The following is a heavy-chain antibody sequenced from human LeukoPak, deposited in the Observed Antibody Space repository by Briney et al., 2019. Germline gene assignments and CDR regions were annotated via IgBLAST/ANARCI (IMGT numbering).Heavy chain of an antibody. CDR3: ARVALSITMIVVVRDDAFDI. D-gene: IGHD3-22*01. V-gene: IGHV1-18*01. Sequence: ASVKVSCKSSGYTFTSYGISWVRQAPGQGREGMGWISAYNGNTNYAQKLQGRVTMTTDTSTSTAYMELRSLRSDDTAVYYCARVALSITMIVVVRDDAFDIWGQGTMVTVSS. CDR1: GYTFTSYG. CDR2: ISAYNGNT. J-gene: IGHJ3*02.